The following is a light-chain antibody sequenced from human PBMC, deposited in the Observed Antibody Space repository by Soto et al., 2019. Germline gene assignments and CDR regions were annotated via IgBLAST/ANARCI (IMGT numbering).Light chain of an antibody. J-gene: IGKJ1*01. CDR2: AAS. V-gene: IGKV1-5*03. CDR1: QSISIW. Sequence: DIQMAQSPSALSASIGDRVTITCRASQSISIWLAWYQQKPGKAPKLLIYAASSLESGIPSRFSGNGAGTEFTITISSLKPDDFETYYCHHYNTYSTFGQGTKVDIK. CDR3: HHYNTYST.